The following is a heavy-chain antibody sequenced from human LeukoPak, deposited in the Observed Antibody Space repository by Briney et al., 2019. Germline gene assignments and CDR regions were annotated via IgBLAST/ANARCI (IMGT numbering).Heavy chain of an antibody. CDR1: GYTFTSYG. CDR3: ASPGYCTNGVCAAFDI. D-gene: IGHD2-8*01. V-gene: IGHV1-18*01. CDR2: ISAYNGNT. J-gene: IGHJ3*02. Sequence: ASVKVSCKASGYTFTSYGISWVRQAPGQGLEWMGWISAYNGNTNYAQKLQGRVTMTTDTSTSTAYMELRSLRSDDTAVYYCASPGYCTNGVCAAFDIWGQGTMVTVSS.